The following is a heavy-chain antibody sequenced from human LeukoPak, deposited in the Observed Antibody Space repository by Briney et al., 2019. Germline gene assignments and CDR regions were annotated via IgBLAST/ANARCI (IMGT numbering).Heavy chain of an antibody. V-gene: IGHV3-21*01. J-gene: IGHJ4*02. Sequence: GGSLRLSCAASGFTFSSYAMSWVRQAPGKGLEWVSSISSSSSYIYYADSVKGRFTISRDNAKNSLYLQMNSLRAEDTAVYYCARDSVGYYGSGSYYKFDYWGQGTLVTVSS. CDR1: GFTFSSYA. CDR3: ARDSVGYYGSGSYYKFDY. CDR2: ISSSSSYI. D-gene: IGHD3-10*01.